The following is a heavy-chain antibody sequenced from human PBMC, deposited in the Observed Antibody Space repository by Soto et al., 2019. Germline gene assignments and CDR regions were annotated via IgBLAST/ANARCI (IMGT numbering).Heavy chain of an antibody. CDR2: IYDSGST. Sequence: SETLSLTCAVSGGPISSGRYSGIWIRQPPGKGLEWIGYIYDSGSTYYNPSLKSRVTISVDRSKNQFSLNLNSVTAADTAVYYCARGALRWSTSWDFDYWGQGILVTVS. V-gene: IGHV4-30-2*01. CDR3: ARGALRWSTSWDFDY. CDR1: GGPISSGRYS. D-gene: IGHD4-17*01. J-gene: IGHJ4*02.